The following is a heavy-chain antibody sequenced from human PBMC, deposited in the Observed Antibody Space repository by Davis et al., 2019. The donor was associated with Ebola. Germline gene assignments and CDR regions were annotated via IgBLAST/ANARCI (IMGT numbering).Heavy chain of an antibody. J-gene: IGHJ6*02. CDR1: GYSFTSYW. CDR3: ARRSTAIRNYGMDV. Sequence: GGSLRLSCKGSGYSFTSYWISWVRQMPGKGLEWMGRIDPSDSYTNYSPSFQGHVTIAADKSISTAYLQWSSLKASDTAMYYCARRSTAIRNYGMDVWGQGTTVTVSS. V-gene: IGHV5-10-1*01. D-gene: IGHD2-2*02. CDR2: IDPSDSYT.